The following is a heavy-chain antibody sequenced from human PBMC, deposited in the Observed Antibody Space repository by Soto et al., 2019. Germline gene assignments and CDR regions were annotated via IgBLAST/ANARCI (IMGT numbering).Heavy chain of an antibody. CDR3: ARDKRSGYPAFDY. CDR2: ISGSGGST. V-gene: IGHV3-23*01. J-gene: IGHJ4*02. Sequence: GGSLRLSCAASGFTFSSYAMSWVRQAPGKGLEWVSAISGSGGSTYYADSVKGRFTISRDNSKNSLYLQMNSLRAEDTVVYYCARDKRSGYPAFDYWGQGTLVTVSS. D-gene: IGHD3-3*01. CDR1: GFTFSSYA.